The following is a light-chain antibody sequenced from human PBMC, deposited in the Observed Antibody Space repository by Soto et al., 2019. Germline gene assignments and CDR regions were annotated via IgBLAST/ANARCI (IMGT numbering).Light chain of an antibody. V-gene: IGKV3-15*01. Sequence: EIVMTQSPATLSVSPGERAALSCRASQSVNSNFAWYQQKPGQAPRLLIYGASTRATDIPARFSGSGSGTEFTLNISSLQSEDFAVYYCQQYNNWPYTFGQGTKLEIK. J-gene: IGKJ2*01. CDR2: GAS. CDR1: QSVNSN. CDR3: QQYNNWPYT.